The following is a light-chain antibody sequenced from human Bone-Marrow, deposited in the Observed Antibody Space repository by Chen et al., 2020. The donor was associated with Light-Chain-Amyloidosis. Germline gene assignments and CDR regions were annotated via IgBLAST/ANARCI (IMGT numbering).Light chain of an antibody. J-gene: IGKJ1*01. CDR2: AAS. V-gene: IGKV1-39*01. CDR3: LQTYSPPPT. Sequence: DIQMTQSPSSLPASVGDRVTTTCRASQTIVTYLNWYQQRPGKPPKLLISAASNLHGGVPSRFSGSASGTEFTLTISSLQPEDLATYYCLQTYSPPPTFGQGTKVTIK. CDR1: QTIVTY.